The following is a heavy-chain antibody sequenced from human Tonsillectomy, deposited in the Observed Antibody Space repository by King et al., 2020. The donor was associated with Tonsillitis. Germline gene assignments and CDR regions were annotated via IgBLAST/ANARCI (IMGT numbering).Heavy chain of an antibody. D-gene: IGHD1-7*01. J-gene: IGHJ3*02. V-gene: IGHV4-34*01. CDR1: GVSFSDYY. Sequence: VQLQQWGAGLVKPSETLSLTCVVYGVSFSDYYWSWICQPPGKGLEWIGEINHSGSTNYNPSLQSRASIPVDTSKNQFSLKLSSVTAADTAVYYCARGVVGTTWDAFDIWGEGTIVTVSS. CDR3: ARGVVGTTWDAFDI. CDR2: INHSGST.